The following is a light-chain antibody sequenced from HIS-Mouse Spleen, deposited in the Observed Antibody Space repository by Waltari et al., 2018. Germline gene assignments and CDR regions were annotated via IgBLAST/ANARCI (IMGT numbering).Light chain of an antibody. Sequence: SYVLTQPPSVSVAPGKTARSTCGGNNIGSKSVHWYQQKPGQAPVLVVYEDSDRPSGIPERFSGYNSGHTATLTSSRVEAGDEADYYCHVWDSSSDHVVFGGGTKLTVL. J-gene: IGLJ2*01. CDR1: NIGSKS. V-gene: IGLV3-21*03. CDR2: EDS. CDR3: HVWDSSSDHVV.